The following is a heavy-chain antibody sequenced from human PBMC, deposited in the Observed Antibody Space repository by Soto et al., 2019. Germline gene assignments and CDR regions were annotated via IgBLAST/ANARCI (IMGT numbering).Heavy chain of an antibody. Sequence: QVQLVQSGAEVKKPGSSVKVSCKASGGTFSGYAISWVRQAPGQGLEWMGGIIPIFGTANYAQKFQGRVTITADESTSTAYMELSSLRSEDTAVYYCASGPVEMATIGDYFDYWGQGTLVTVSS. D-gene: IGHD5-12*01. CDR2: IIPIFGTA. V-gene: IGHV1-69*01. CDR3: ASGPVEMATIGDYFDY. CDR1: GGTFSGYA. J-gene: IGHJ4*02.